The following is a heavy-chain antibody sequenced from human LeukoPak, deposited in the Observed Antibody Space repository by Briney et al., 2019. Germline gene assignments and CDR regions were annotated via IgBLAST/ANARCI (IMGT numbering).Heavy chain of an antibody. CDR3: AREVSSGWTSHYYGMDV. CDR1: GFTFSSYT. D-gene: IGHD6-25*01. J-gene: IGHJ6*02. CDR2: ISSSSTTI. V-gene: IGHV3-48*02. Sequence: GGSLRLSCAASGFTFSSYTRNWVRLAPGKGLEWVSYISSSSTTIYYADSVKGRFTISRDNAKNSLYLQMNSLRDEDTAVYYCAREVSSGWTSHYYGMDVWGQGTTVTVSS.